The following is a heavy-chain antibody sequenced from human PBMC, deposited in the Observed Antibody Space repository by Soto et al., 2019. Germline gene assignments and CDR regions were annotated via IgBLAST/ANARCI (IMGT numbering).Heavy chain of an antibody. V-gene: IGHV3-74*01. Sequence: EVQLVESGGGLVQPGGSLRLSCAASGFTFSSYWMHWVRQAPGKGLVWVSRINSDGSSTSYADSVKGRFTISRDNAKNTLYLQMNRLGAEDTAVYYGARLRWYCSITSCSSDWGQGTLVTVSS. J-gene: IGHJ1*01. CDR2: INSDGSST. CDR3: ARLRWYCSITSCSSD. D-gene: IGHD2-2*01. CDR1: GFTFSSYW.